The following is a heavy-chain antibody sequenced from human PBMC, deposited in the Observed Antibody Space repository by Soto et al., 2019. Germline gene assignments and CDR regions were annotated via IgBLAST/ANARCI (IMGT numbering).Heavy chain of an antibody. J-gene: IGHJ6*02. D-gene: IGHD3-10*01. CDR1: GGSISSSSYY. V-gene: IGHV4-39*01. Sequence: TSETLSLTCTVSGGSISSSSYYWGWIRQPPGKGLEWIGSIYYSGSTYYNPSLKSRVTISVDTSKNQFSLKLSSVTAADTAVYYCARQRAILWFGADYYYGMDVWGQGTTVTVSS. CDR3: ARQRAILWFGADYYYGMDV. CDR2: IYYSGST.